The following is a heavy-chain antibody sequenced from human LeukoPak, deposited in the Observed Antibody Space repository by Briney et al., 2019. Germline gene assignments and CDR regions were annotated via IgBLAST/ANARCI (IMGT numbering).Heavy chain of an antibody. V-gene: IGHV3-30-3*01. Sequence: PGGSLRLSCAASGFTFSSYAMHWVRQAPGKGLEWVAVISYDGSNKYYADSVKGRFTISRDNSKNTLYLQMNSLRAEDTAVYYCAREMVAADYPTFDYWGQGTLVTVSS. J-gene: IGHJ4*02. CDR1: GFTFSSYA. D-gene: IGHD2-15*01. CDR3: AREMVAADYPTFDY. CDR2: ISYDGSNK.